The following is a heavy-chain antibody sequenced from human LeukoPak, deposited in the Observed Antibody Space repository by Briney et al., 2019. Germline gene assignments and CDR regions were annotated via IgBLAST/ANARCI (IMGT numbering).Heavy chain of an antibody. CDR3: ARFLITFGGVIVLNYFDH. Sequence: NASETLSLTCTVSGGSTSSGDYYWSWIRQPPGKGLEWIGYIDYSGNTYYNPSLKSRVTISVDTSKNQFSLKLSSVTAADTAVYYCARFLITFGGVIVLNYFDHWGQGTLVTVSS. CDR2: IDYSGNT. D-gene: IGHD3-16*02. CDR1: GGSTSSGDYY. V-gene: IGHV4-30-4*08. J-gene: IGHJ4*02.